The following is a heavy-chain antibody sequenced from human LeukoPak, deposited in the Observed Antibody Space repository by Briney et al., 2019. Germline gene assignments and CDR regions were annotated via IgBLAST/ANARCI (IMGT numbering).Heavy chain of an antibody. CDR2: IYYSGST. Sequence: SETLSLTCTVSGGAISSYYGSWIRQPPGKGLEGIGDIYYSGSTNYNPSLKSRVTISVDTSKNQFSLRLSSVTAADTAVYFCARHDYSNYPSFAYWGQGTLVTVSS. V-gene: IGHV4-59*08. CDR3: ARHDYSNYPSFAY. D-gene: IGHD4-11*01. CDR1: GGAISSYY. J-gene: IGHJ4*02.